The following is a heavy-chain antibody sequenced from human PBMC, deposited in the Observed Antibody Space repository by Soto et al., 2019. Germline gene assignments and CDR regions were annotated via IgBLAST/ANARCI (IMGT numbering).Heavy chain of an antibody. V-gene: IGHV4-39*01. J-gene: IGHJ4*02. CDR2: IYYSGST. CDR1: GGSISSSSYY. CDR3: ARHLWLVRDPDYFDY. Sequence: QLQLQESGPGLVKPSETLSLTCTVSGGSISSSSYYWGWIRQPPGKGLEWIGSIYYSGSTYYNPSLKSRVTISVDTSKNRFSLKLSSVTAADTAVYYCARHLWLVRDPDYFDYWGQGTLVTVSS. D-gene: IGHD6-19*01.